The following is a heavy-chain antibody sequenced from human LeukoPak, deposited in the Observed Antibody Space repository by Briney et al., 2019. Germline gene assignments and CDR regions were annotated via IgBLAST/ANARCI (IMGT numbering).Heavy chain of an antibody. Sequence: PGGSLRLSCAASGFTFSSYAMHWVRQAPGKGLEWVAVISYDGSNKYYADSVKGRFTISRDNSKNTLYLQMNSLRAEDTAVYYCARDLGSSWYVASWFDPWGQGTLVTVSS. V-gene: IGHV3-30-3*01. CDR2: ISYDGSNK. D-gene: IGHD6-13*01. CDR3: ARDLGSSWYVASWFDP. CDR1: GFTFSSYA. J-gene: IGHJ5*02.